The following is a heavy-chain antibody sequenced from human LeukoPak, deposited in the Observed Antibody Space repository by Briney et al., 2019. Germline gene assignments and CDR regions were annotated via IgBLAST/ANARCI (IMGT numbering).Heavy chain of an antibody. V-gene: IGHV4-59*01. D-gene: IGHD3-9*01. CDR1: GGSISSYY. J-gene: IGHJ4*02. CDR3: AKGPTLRYFDWWVFSN. Sequence: KSSETLSLTCTVSGGSISSYYWSWIRQPPGKGLEWIGYIYYSGSTNYNPSLKSRVTISVDTSKNQFSLKLSSVTAADTAVYYCAKGPTLRYFDWWVFSNWGQGTLVTVSS. CDR2: IYYSGST.